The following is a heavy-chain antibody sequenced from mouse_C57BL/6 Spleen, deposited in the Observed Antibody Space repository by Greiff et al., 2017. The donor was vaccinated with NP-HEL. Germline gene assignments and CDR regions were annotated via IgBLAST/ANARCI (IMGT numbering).Heavy chain of an antibody. CDR1: GYTFTSYW. Sequence: VQLQQPGAELVKPGASVKLSCKASGYTFTSYWMHWVKQRPGQGLEWIGMIHPNSGSTNYNEKFKSKATLTVDKSSRTAYMQLSSLTSEDSAVYYCARYYYSNYGAMDYWGQGTSVTVSS. V-gene: IGHV1-64*01. D-gene: IGHD2-5*01. CDR2: IHPNSGST. J-gene: IGHJ4*01. CDR3: ARYYYSNYGAMDY.